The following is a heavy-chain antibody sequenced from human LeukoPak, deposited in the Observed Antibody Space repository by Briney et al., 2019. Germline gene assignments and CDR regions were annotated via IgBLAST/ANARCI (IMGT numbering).Heavy chain of an antibody. CDR1: GYTFTSYY. CDR2: INPSGGST. Sequence: ASVTVSFKASGYTFTSYYVYWERQAPGQGLEWMGRINPSGGSTTYAQKFQGRVTMTRDTSTSTVYMELSSLRSEDTAVYYCARLDTAMGAFDYWGQGTLVTVSS. D-gene: IGHD5-18*01. CDR3: ARLDTAMGAFDY. J-gene: IGHJ4*02. V-gene: IGHV1-46*01.